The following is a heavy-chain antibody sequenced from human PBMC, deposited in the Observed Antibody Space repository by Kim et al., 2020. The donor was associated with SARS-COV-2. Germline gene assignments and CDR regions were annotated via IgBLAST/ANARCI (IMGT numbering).Heavy chain of an antibody. V-gene: IGHV1-3*01. D-gene: IGHD3-22*01. CDR2: INAGNGNT. Sequence: ASVKVSCKASGYTFTSYAMHWVRQAPGQRLEWMGWINAGNGNTKYSQKFQGRVTITRDTSASTAYMELSSLRSEDTAVYYCARDRSTIAYDSSGYYTFDYWGQGTLVTVSS. J-gene: IGHJ4*02. CDR3: ARDRSTIAYDSSGYYTFDY. CDR1: GYTFTSYA.